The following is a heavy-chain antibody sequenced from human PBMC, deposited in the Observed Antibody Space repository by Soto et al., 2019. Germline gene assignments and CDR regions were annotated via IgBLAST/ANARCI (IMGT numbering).Heavy chain of an antibody. D-gene: IGHD5-18*01. CDR3: ARGAMAKFDY. CDR1: GRTFGSHS. CDR2: FIAMLGTP. J-gene: IGHJ4*02. V-gene: IGHV1-69*01. Sequence: QVKLVQSGAEVKKPESSVKVSCKASGRTFGSHSVAWVRQAPGQGLEWMGGFIAMLGTPTYAKKVQGRATITADESLTSSYLELRSLRSEDTAVYFCARGAMAKFDYWGQGTVVTVSS.